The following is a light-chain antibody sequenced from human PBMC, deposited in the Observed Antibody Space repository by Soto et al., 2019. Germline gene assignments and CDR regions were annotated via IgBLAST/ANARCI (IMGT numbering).Light chain of an antibody. CDR3: QVWDSSSFVV. Sequence: SYELTQPPSVSVAPGQTARITCGGNNIGSKSVHWYQQKPGQAPVLVVYGDSDRPSGIPERFSGSNSGNTATLTISRVEAGDEADYYCQVWDSSSFVVFGGGTKVTVL. J-gene: IGLJ2*01. CDR2: GDS. CDR1: NIGSKS. V-gene: IGLV3-21*02.